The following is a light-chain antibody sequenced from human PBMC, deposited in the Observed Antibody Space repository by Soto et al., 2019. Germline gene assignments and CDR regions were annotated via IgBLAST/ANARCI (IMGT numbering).Light chain of an antibody. Sequence: QSVLTQPPSASGTPGQRVTISCSGSSSNIGVNYVYWYQQLQGTAPKLLIYTNNQRPSGVPDRFSGSKSGTSASLAISGLRSEDEADYHCATWDDSLSGVVFGGGTKLTVL. CDR1: SSNIGVNY. V-gene: IGLV1-47*01. CDR2: TNN. CDR3: ATWDDSLSGVV. J-gene: IGLJ2*01.